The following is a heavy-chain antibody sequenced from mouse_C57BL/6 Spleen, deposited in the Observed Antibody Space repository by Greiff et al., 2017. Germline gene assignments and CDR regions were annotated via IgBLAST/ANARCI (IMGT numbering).Heavy chain of an antibody. CDR2: ISDGGSYT. V-gene: IGHV5-4*01. CDR3: ARDLDDYDGDWYFDV. CDR1: GFTFSSYA. J-gene: IGHJ1*03. Sequence: EVQRVESGGGLVKPGGSLKLSCAASGFTFSSYAMSWVRQTPEKRLEWVATISDGGSYTYYPDNVKGRFTISRDNAKNNRYLQMSHLKSEDTAMYYCARDLDDYDGDWYFDVWGTGTTVTVSS. D-gene: IGHD2-4*01.